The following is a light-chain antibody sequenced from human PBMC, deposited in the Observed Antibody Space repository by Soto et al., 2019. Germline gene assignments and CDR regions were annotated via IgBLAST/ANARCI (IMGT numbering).Light chain of an antibody. CDR3: SSFAGSNNFPYV. V-gene: IGLV2-8*01. Sequence: QSALTQPPSASGSPGQSVTISCTGTSSDVGAYDYVSWYQQHPGKAPKLMIYEINKRPSGVPDRFSGSKSGNTDSLTVSGLQAEDEAEYYCSSFAGSNNFPYVLGTGTKVTVL. CDR1: SSDVGAYDY. J-gene: IGLJ1*01. CDR2: EIN.